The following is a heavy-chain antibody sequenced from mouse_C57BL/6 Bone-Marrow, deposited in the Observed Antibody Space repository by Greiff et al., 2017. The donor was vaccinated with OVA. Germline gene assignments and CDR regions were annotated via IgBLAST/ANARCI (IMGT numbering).Heavy chain of an antibody. CDR3: ARGDYGSSVGMDY. Sequence: VQLQQSGPELVKPGDSVKISCKASGYSFTGYFMNWVMQSHGKSLEWIGRINPYNGDTFYNQKFKGKATLTVDKSSSTAHMELRSLTSEDSAVYYCARGDYGSSVGMDYWGQGTSVTVSS. CDR1: GYSFTGYF. V-gene: IGHV1-20*01. D-gene: IGHD1-1*01. J-gene: IGHJ4*01. CDR2: INPYNGDT.